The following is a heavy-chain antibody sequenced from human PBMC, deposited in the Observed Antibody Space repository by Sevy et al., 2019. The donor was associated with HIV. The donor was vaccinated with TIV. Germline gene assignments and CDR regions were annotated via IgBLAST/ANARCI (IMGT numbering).Heavy chain of an antibody. CDR1: GYSFTSYW. CDR2: IDPSDSYT. CDR3: ARQAATAMVQGVIIAPLLFDP. V-gene: IGHV5-10-1*01. J-gene: IGHJ5*02. D-gene: IGHD3-10*01. Sequence: GESLKISCKGSGYSFTSYWISWVRQMPGKGLEWMGRIDPSDSYTNYSPSFQGHVTISADKSISTAYLQWSSLKASDTAMYYCARQAATAMVQGVIIAPLLFDPWGQGTLVTVSS.